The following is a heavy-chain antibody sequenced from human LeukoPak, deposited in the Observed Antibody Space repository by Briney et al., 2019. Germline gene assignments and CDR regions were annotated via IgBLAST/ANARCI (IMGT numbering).Heavy chain of an antibody. CDR3: ARDLEATNDY. CDR1: GYTFTGYY. D-gene: IGHD5-12*01. Sequence: ASVKVSCKASGYTFTGYYMHWVRQAPGQGLEWMGWINPNSDGTNYAQKFQCRVTMTKDTSISTAYMELSRLRSADTAVYSCARDLEATNDYWGQGTLVTVSS. V-gene: IGHV1-2*02. CDR2: INPNSDGT. J-gene: IGHJ4*02.